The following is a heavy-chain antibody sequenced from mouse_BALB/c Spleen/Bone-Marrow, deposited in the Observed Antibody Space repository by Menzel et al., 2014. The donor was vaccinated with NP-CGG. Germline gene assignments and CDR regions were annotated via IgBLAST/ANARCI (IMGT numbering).Heavy chain of an antibody. CDR2: IWGDGST. Sequence: VKLVESGPGLVAPSQSLSISCPVSGFSLTSYGVSWVRQPPGKGLDWLGVIWGDGSTNYHSALISRLNISKDNSKSQVFLKLNSLQTDDAATYYCRGGPWFAYWGQGTLVTVSA. CDR3: RGGPWFAY. CDR1: GFSLTSYG. J-gene: IGHJ3*01. V-gene: IGHV2-3*01. D-gene: IGHD3-3*01.